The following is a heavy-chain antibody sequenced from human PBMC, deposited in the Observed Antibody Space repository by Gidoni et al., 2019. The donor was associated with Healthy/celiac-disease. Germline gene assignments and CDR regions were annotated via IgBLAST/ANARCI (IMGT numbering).Heavy chain of an antibody. V-gene: IGHV3-7*01. CDR2: IKQDGSEK. CDR1: GFTFSSYW. J-gene: IGHJ4*02. CDR3: AREIDY. Sequence: EVQLVESGGGLVQPGGSLRLSCAAFGFTFSSYWMGWVRQAPGKGLGWVANIKQDGSEKYYVDSVKGRFTISRDNAKNSLYLQMNSLRAEDTAVYYCAREIDYWGQGTLVTVSS.